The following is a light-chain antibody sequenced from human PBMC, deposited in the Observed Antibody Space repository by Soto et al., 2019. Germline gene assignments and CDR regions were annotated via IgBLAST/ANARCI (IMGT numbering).Light chain of an antibody. CDR2: KAS. CDR1: QSLSSW. CDR3: QQYNSYRR. J-gene: IGKJ1*01. Sequence: DIQMTQSPSTLSASVGDRVTITCRASQSLSSWLAWYQQKPGKAPKLLIYKASSLESGVPSSFSGSGSGTEFTLTISSLQPDDFATYYCQQYNSYRRFGQGLKVEIK. V-gene: IGKV1-5*03.